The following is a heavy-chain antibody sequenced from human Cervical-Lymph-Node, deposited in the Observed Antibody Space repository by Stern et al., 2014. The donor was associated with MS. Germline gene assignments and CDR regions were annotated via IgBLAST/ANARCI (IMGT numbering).Heavy chain of an antibody. CDR2: ISYDETTK. D-gene: IGHD1-1*01. J-gene: IGHJ6*02. CDR3: AKDYNWEERGDYYGMDV. V-gene: IGHV3-30*18. Sequence: QVQLVESGGGVVQPGSSLRLSCTASGFRFSSYGMHWVRQAPGKGLEWVAVISYDETTKYYAESMQGRFTISRDSSKDTVYLHMDSLRAEDTAVYYCAKDYNWEERGDYYGMDVWGQGTTVTVSS. CDR1: GFRFSSYG.